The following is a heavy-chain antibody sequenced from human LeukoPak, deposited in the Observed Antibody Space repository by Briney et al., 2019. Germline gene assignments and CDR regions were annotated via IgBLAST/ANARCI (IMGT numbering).Heavy chain of an antibody. CDR3: ARDEITGDRPFDY. CDR2: ISSSSSYI. Sequence: GGSLRLSCAASGSTFSSYSMNWVRQAPGKGLEWVSSISSSSSYIYYADSVKGRFTISRDNAKNSLYLQMNSLRAEDTAVYYCARDEITGDRPFDYWGQGTLVTVSS. CDR1: GSTFSSYS. D-gene: IGHD7-27*01. V-gene: IGHV3-21*01. J-gene: IGHJ4*02.